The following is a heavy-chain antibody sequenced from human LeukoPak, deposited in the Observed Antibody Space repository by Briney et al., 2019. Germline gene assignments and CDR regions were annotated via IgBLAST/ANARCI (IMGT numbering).Heavy chain of an antibody. CDR2: ISGSGGST. CDR1: GFTFSSYA. V-gene: IGHV3-23*01. Sequence: AGGSLRLSCAASGFTFSSYAMSWVRQAPGKGLEWVSAISGSGGSTYYADSVKGRFTISRDNSKNTLYLQMNSLGAEDTAVYYCAKDSAVVMPFDYWGQGTLVTVSS. D-gene: IGHD4-23*01. CDR3: AKDSAVVMPFDY. J-gene: IGHJ4*02.